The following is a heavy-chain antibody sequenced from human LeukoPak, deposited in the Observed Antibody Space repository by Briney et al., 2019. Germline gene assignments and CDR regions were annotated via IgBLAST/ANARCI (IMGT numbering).Heavy chain of an antibody. CDR2: ISSTGAYI. CDR3: ARGQWFADRTFDS. D-gene: IGHD3-10*01. Sequence: GGSLRLSCATSGFIFSSDSMIWVRQAPGKGLEWVSSISSTGAYIYYADSLKGRFTISRDNAKNSLYLQMNSLRADDTAVYYCARGQWFADRTFDSWGQGTLVTVSS. CDR1: GFIFSSDS. J-gene: IGHJ4*02. V-gene: IGHV3-21*01.